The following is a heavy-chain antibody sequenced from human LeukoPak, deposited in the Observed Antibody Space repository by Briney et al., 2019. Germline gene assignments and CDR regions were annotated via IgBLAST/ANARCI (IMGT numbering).Heavy chain of an antibody. J-gene: IGHJ6*03. V-gene: IGHV1-69*13. CDR2: ITPIFGTV. CDR1: GGTFSSSL. CDR3: ARGGDSSRKYFYYMDV. D-gene: IGHD6-13*01. Sequence: ASVKVSCKASGGTFSSSLISWVRQAPGQGLEWMGGITPIFGTVSFAQKFQGRVTITADESTTTVYMELRRLRSEDTAVYYCARGGDSSRKYFYYMDVWGTGTTVTVSS.